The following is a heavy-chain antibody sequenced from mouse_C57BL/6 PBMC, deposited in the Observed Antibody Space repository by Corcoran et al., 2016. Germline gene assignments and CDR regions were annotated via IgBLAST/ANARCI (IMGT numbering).Heavy chain of an antibody. CDR3: ARAYDYDWGFAY. CDR1: GYTFTTYG. J-gene: IGHJ3*01. D-gene: IGHD2-4*01. CDR2: INTYSGVP. V-gene: IGHV9-3*01. Sequence: QIQLVQSGPELKKPGETVKISCKASGYTFTTYGMSWVKQAPGKGLKWMGWINTYSGVPTYADDFKGRFAFSLETSASTAYLQINNLKNEDTATYFCARAYDYDWGFAYWGQGTLVTVSA.